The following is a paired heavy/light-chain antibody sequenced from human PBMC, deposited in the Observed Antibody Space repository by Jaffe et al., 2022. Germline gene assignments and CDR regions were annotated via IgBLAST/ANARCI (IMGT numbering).Light chain of an antibody. CDR3: QQYYSYPRT. J-gene: IGKJ3*01. CDR2: AAS. V-gene: IGKV1-8*01. CDR1: QGISSY. Sequence: AIRMTQSPSSLSASTGDRVTITCRASQGISSYLAWYQQKPGKAPKLLIYAASTLQSGVPSRFSGSGSGTDFTLTISCLQSEDFATYYCQQYYSYPRTFGPGTKVDIK.
Heavy chain of an antibody. J-gene: IGHJ4*02. CDR1: GYTFTDYY. CDR3: ATGPPGMGIAVAGTSDDY. V-gene: IGHV1-69-2*01. Sequence: EVQLVQSGAEVKKPGATVKISCKVSGYTFTDYYMHWVQQAPGKGLEWMGLVDPEDGETIYAEKFQGRVTITADTSTDTAYMELSSLRSEDTAVYYCATGPPGMGIAVAGTSDDYWGQGTLVTVSS. D-gene: IGHD6-19*01. CDR2: VDPEDGET.